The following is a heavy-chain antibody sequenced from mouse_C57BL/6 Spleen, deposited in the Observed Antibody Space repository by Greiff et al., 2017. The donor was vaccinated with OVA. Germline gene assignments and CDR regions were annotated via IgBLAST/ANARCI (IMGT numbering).Heavy chain of an antibody. Sequence: EVKLQESGPVLVKPGASVKMSCKASGYTFTDYYMNWVKQSHGKSLEWIGVINPYNGGTSYNQKFKGKATLTVDKSSSTAYMELNSLTSEDSAVYYCARRGTYGNYPYFDYWGQGTTLTVSS. V-gene: IGHV1-19*01. D-gene: IGHD2-1*01. CDR1: GYTFTDYY. J-gene: IGHJ2*01. CDR2: INPYNGGT. CDR3: ARRGTYGNYPYFDY.